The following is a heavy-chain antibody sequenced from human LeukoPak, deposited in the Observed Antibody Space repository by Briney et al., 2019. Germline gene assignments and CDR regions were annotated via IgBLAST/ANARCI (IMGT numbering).Heavy chain of an antibody. V-gene: IGHV4-34*01. D-gene: IGHD3-3*01. J-gene: IGHJ4*02. Sequence: KPSETLSLTCTVSGGSLNNYYWSWIRQPPGKGLEWIGEINHSGSTNYNPSLKSRVTISVDTSKNQFSLKLSSVTAADTAVYYCARETIFGETYWGQGTLVTVSS. CDR1: GGSLNNYY. CDR2: INHSGST. CDR3: ARETIFGETY.